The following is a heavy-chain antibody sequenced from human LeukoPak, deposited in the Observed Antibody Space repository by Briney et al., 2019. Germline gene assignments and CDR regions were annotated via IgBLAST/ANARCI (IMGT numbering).Heavy chain of an antibody. CDR3: ARENVYTSSGPWNWFDP. CDR1: GFTFSSYS. J-gene: IGHJ5*02. Sequence: PGGSLRLSCAASGFTFSSYSMNWVRQAPGKGLEWVSSISSSSSYIYYADSVKGRFTISRDNAKNSLYLRMNSLRAEDTAVYYCARENVYTSSGPWNWFDPWGQGTLVTVSS. CDR2: ISSSSSYI. V-gene: IGHV3-21*01. D-gene: IGHD6-19*01.